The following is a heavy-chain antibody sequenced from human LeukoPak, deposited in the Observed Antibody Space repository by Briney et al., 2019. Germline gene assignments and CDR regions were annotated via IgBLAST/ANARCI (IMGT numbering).Heavy chain of an antibody. D-gene: IGHD2-8*01. CDR1: GGSISSSSYY. CDR2: IYYSGST. CDR3: ARQSAQGCTNGVCYSYRRDLYYYYMDV. Sequence: SETLSLTCTVSGGSISSSSYYWGWIRQPPGKGLEWIGSIYYSGSTYYNPSLKSRVTISVDTSKNQFSLKLSSVTAADTAVYYCARQSAQGCTNGVCYSYRRDLYYYYMDVWGKGTTVTVSS. V-gene: IGHV4-39*07. J-gene: IGHJ6*03.